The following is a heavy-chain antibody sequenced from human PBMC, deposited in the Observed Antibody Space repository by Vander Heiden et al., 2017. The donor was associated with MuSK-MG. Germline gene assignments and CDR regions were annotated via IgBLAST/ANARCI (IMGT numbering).Heavy chain of an antibody. Sequence: QLQLQESGPGLVKPSETLSLTCSVSGGSISSSIYYWAWIRQSPGRGLEWIGSINYSGTTFYNPSLESRITMSVYTSKNQLSLSLKYVNAADTTVYFCVGVQCATPGIEAAEYWVCDVW. CDR2: INYSGTT. J-gene: IGHJ3*01. CDR1: GGSISSSIYY. CDR3: VGVQCATPGIEAAEYWVCDV. D-gene: IGHD6-13*01. V-gene: IGHV4-39*01.